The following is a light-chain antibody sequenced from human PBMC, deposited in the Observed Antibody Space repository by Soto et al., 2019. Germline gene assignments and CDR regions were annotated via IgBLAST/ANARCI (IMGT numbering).Light chain of an antibody. CDR2: GTS. J-gene: IGKJ5*01. Sequence: PVTLSLSPGDRATLSCRASQSVSTYLAWYRQTPGQAPKLLIYGTSNRATGVPPRFSGSRSGTDFTLTISSVEPEDFALYYCHQRNTFGQGTRLE. V-gene: IGKV3-11*01. CDR1: QSVSTY. CDR3: HQRNT.